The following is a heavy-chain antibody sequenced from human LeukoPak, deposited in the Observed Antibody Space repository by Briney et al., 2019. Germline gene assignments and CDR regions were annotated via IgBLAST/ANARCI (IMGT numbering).Heavy chain of an antibody. D-gene: IGHD1-26*01. Sequence: GGSLRLSCAASGFTVSSNYMSWVRQAPGKGLEGVSVIYSGGSTYYADSVKGRFTISRDNSKNTLYLQMNSLRAEDTAVYYCARDYSGSPLDAFDIWGQGRMVTVSS. V-gene: IGHV3-53*01. CDR3: ARDYSGSPLDAFDI. CDR2: IYSGGST. CDR1: GFTVSSNY. J-gene: IGHJ3*02.